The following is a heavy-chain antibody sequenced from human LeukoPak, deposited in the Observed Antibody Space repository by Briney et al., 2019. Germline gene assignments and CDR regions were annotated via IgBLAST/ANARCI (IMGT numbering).Heavy chain of an antibody. CDR2: INHSGST. Sequence: SETLSLTCAVYGGSFSGYYWSWIRQPPGKGLEWIGEINHSGSTNYNPSLKSRVTISVDTSKNQSSLKLSSVTAADTAVYYCARAVGIAVAGTTAGPYYYYYGMDVWGQGTTVTVSS. D-gene: IGHD6-19*01. J-gene: IGHJ6*02. CDR3: ARAVGIAVAGTTAGPYYYYYGMDV. CDR1: GGSFSGYY. V-gene: IGHV4-34*01.